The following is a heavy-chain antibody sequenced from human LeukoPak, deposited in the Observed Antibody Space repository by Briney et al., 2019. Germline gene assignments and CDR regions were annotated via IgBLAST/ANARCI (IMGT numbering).Heavy chain of an antibody. CDR1: GFSFSNYA. Sequence: GGSLRLSCSASGFSFSNYAMIWVREAPVTGREGVAIIADDESYAYYAASVQGRLTISRDNSKNMVYLQINRLGAEDTAVYYCAKGAGRGAYRPFDSWGHGTLVTVSS. CDR3: AKGAGRGAYRPFDS. CDR2: IADDESYA. J-gene: IGHJ5*01. D-gene: IGHD1-26*01. V-gene: IGHV3-30*18.